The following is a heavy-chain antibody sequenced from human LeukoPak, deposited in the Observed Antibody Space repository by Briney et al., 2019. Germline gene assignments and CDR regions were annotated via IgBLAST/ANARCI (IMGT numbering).Heavy chain of an antibody. J-gene: IGHJ4*02. CDR1: GGSISSSNYY. Sequence: SETLSLTCTVSGGSISSSNYYWGWIRQPPGKGSDWIGNIFYSGSTHSNPSLKCRVTISVDTSKNQFSLKLNSVTAADTAVYHCAGLVVGTATIDYWGQGTLVTVSS. CDR2: IFYSGST. D-gene: IGHD2-21*02. CDR3: AGLVVGTATIDY. V-gene: IGHV4-39*01.